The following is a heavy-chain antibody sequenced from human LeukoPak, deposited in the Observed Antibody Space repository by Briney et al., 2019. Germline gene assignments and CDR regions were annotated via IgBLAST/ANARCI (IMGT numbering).Heavy chain of an antibody. CDR2: IYTSGST. J-gene: IGHJ6*03. CDR1: GGSISSYY. CDR3: ARDRGDAMVRGVRYYYYYMDV. V-gene: IGHV4-4*07. Sequence: PSETLSLTCTVSGGSISSYYWSWIRQPAGKGLEWIGRIYTSGSTNYNPSLKSRVTMSVDTSKNQFSLKLSSVTAADTAVYYCARDRGDAMVRGVRYYYYYMDVWGKGTTVTISS. D-gene: IGHD3-10*01.